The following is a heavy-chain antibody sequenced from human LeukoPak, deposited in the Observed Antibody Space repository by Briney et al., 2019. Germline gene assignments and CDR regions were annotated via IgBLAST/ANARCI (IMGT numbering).Heavy chain of an antibody. CDR2: INLNSGGT. CDR3: ARDAGYCTGGSCWYFDH. V-gene: IGHV1-2*02. J-gene: IGHJ4*02. Sequence: GASVKVSCKASGYTFTDYYMHWVRQAPGQGLEWMGWINLNSGGTNFARRFQGRVTMTRDTSISTAYMDLSRLISDDTAVYYCARDAGYCTGGSCWYFDHWGQGTLVTVSS. D-gene: IGHD2-15*01. CDR1: GYTFTDYY.